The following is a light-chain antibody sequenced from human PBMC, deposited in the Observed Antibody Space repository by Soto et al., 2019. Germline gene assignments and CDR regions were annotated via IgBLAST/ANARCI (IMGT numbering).Light chain of an antibody. CDR1: QNIRTY. Sequence: EIQITKSPHSLSASVGDSVTITSRLSQNIRTYLNWYQQKPGRAPKLLIHSASALPSGVPSSFSGNGCGTEFTVTMSGLQHEDFATYYCQQGHSTPYSFGKGTKVDIK. V-gene: IGKV1-39*01. CDR2: SAS. CDR3: QQGHSTPYS. J-gene: IGKJ2*03.